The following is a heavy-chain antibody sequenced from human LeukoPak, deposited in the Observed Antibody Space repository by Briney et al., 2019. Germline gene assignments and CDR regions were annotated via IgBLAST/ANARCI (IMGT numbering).Heavy chain of an antibody. J-gene: IGHJ4*02. V-gene: IGHV4-34*01. CDR2: INHSGST. CDR1: GGSFSGYY. D-gene: IGHD6-13*01. CDR3: ARIPRKAAAGY. Sequence: SETLSLTCAVYGGSFSGYYWSWIRQPPGKGLEWIGEINHSGSTNYNPSLKSRATISVDTSKNQFSLKLSSVTAADTAVYYCARIPRKAAAGYWGQGTLVTVSS.